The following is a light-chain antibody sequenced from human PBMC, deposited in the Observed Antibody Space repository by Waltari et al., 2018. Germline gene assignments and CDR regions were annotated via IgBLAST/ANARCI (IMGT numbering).Light chain of an antibody. CDR2: TAS. V-gene: IGKV1-39*01. CDR1: QGISNF. Sequence: DIQMTQSPSSLSASVGDRVTVTCRASQGISNFLNWYQQKPGKAPKLLIYTASTLQSGVPSRFSGDGSGTEFTLTISSLQPEDFAVYYCQHYNNWPPGTTFGQGTKLEIK. J-gene: IGKJ1*01. CDR3: QHYNNWPPGTT.